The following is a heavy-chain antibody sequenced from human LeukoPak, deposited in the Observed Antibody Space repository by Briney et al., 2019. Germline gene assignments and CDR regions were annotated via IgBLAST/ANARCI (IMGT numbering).Heavy chain of an antibody. CDR3: ARDLLDLEWAADGTHYYYGMDV. J-gene: IGHJ6*02. V-gene: IGHV3-33*01. D-gene: IGHD3-3*01. Sequence: GGSLRLSCAASGFTFSSYGMHWVRQAPGKGLEWVAVIWYDGSNKYYADSVKGRFTISRDNSKNTLYLQMNSLRAEDTAVYYCARDLLDLEWAADGTHYYYGMDVWGQGTTVTVSS. CDR2: IWYDGSNK. CDR1: GFTFSSYG.